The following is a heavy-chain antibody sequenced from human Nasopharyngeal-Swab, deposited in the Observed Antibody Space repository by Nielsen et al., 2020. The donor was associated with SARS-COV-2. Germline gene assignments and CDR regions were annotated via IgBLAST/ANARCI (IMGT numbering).Heavy chain of an antibody. D-gene: IGHD1-14*01. CDR3: TKGTGITYRAIDY. CDR2: INDYEDRL. J-gene: IGHJ4*02. CDR1: GFTFSLYA. Sequence: GESLKISCSASGFTFSLYAMHWVRQAPGKGLEYVSTINDYEDRLYYADSVKGRFTVSRDNSKNTLYLQMNSLRAEDTAVYYCTKGTGITYRAIDYWGQGTLVTASS. V-gene: IGHV3-64*04.